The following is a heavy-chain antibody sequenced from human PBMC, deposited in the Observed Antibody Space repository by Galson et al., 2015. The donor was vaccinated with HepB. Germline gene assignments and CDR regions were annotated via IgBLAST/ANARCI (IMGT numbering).Heavy chain of an antibody. CDR2: ISYDGSNK. CDR1: GFTFSSYA. CDR3: ARDVYNAGIVVVPAMRGYYYYGMDV. J-gene: IGHJ6*02. Sequence: SLRLSCAASGFTFSSYAMHWVRQAPGKGLEWVAVISYDGSNKYYADSVKGRFTISRDNSKNTLYLQMNSLRAEDTAVYYCARDVYNAGIVVVPAMRGYYYYGMDVWGQGTTLTVSS. D-gene: IGHD2-2*01. V-gene: IGHV3-30-3*01.